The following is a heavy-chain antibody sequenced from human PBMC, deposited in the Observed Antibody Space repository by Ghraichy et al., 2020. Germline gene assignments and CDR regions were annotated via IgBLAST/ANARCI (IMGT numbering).Heavy chain of an antibody. CDR1: GGSISSYY. J-gene: IGHJ4*02. Sequence: SETLSLTCTVSGGSISSYYWSWIRQPPGKGLEWIGYIYYSGSTNYNPSLKSRVTISVDTSKNQFSLKLSSVTAADTAVYYCARNVEAGTAMVYFDYWGQGTLVTVSS. CDR3: ARNVEAGTAMVYFDY. D-gene: IGHD5-18*01. CDR2: IYYSGST. V-gene: IGHV4-59*01.